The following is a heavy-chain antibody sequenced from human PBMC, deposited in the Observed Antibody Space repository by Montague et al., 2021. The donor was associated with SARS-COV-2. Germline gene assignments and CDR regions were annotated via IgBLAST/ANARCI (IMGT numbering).Heavy chain of an antibody. D-gene: IGHD3-16*01. Sequence: SETLSLTCTVSGGSISNYYWNWIRQPPGKGLEWIGYIYYSGNSNYNPSLKSRVNISVDTSSNLVSLRLNSVTAADTAVYYCARGPPGGVYYYYGMDVWGQGTTVTVSS. CDR2: IYYSGNS. V-gene: IGHV4-59*01. CDR1: GGSISNYY. CDR3: ARGPPGGVYYYYGMDV. J-gene: IGHJ6*02.